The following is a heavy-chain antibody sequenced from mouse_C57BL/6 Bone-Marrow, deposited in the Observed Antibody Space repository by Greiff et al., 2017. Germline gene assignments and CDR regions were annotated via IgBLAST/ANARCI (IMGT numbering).Heavy chain of an antibody. J-gene: IGHJ1*03. CDR3: ASPSDWYMDV. CDR1: GYPFPGSW. D-gene: IGHD1-3*01. CDR2: IHPNSGST. Sequence: QFQLQQPGAELVKPGASVKLSCKASGYPFPGSWMHWVKQRPGQGLGWIGMIHPNSGSTNYNEKFKSKATLTIDKSSSTAYMHLSSLTSEDSAFYDWASPSDWYMDVWGTGTTVTVSS. V-gene: IGHV1-64*01.